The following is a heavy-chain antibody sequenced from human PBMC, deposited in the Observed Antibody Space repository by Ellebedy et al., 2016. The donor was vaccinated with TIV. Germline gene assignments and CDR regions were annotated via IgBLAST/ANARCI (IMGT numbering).Heavy chain of an antibody. CDR2: INPNSGGT. CDR3: ATVRPMYYYDSTSPWFDP. Sequence: ASVKVSXKASGYTFTGYYMHWVRQAPGQGLEWMGWINPNSGGTSYAQKFQGRVTMTEDTSTDTAYMELSSLRSEDTAVYYCATVRPMYYYDSTSPWFDPWGQGTLVTVSS. V-gene: IGHV1-2*02. CDR1: GYTFTGYY. J-gene: IGHJ5*02. D-gene: IGHD3-22*01.